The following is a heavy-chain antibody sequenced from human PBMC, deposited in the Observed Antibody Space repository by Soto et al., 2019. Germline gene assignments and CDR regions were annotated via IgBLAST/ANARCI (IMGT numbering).Heavy chain of an antibody. CDR1: GFTFSSYE. CDR2: ISSSGSTI. J-gene: IGHJ3*02. CDR3: ARKGIAVAGIAFDI. D-gene: IGHD6-19*01. V-gene: IGHV3-48*03. Sequence: RRLSCAASGFTFSSYEMNWVRQAPGKGLEWVSYISSSGSTIYYADSVKGRFTISRDNAKNSLYLQMNSLRAEDTAVYYCARKGIAVAGIAFDIWGQGTMVTVSS.